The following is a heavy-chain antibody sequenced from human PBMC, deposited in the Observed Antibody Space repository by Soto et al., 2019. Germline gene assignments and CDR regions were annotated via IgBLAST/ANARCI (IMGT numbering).Heavy chain of an antibody. CDR1: GYSFTSYW. J-gene: IGHJ6*02. CDR3: ASAARPSKYYYYYYGMDG. CDR2: IYPGDSDT. Sequence: GESLKISCKGSGYSFTSYWIGWVRQMPGKGLEWMGIIYPGDSDTRYSPSFQGRVTISADKSISTAYLQWSSLKASDTAMYYCASAARPSKYYYYYYGMDGWGQGTTVTV. V-gene: IGHV5-51*01. D-gene: IGHD6-6*01.